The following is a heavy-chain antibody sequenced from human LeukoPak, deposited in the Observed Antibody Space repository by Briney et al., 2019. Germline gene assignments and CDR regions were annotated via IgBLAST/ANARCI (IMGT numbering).Heavy chain of an antibody. CDR2: ISGSGGTT. V-gene: IGHV3-23*01. Sequence: GGSLRLSCAVSGITLSDYGMSWVRQAPGKGLEWVAGISGSGGTTNYADSVKGRFTISRDNPKNTLFLHMNSLRAEDTAVYFCAKRGVVIRVILVGFHKEAYYFDSWGQGALVTVSS. J-gene: IGHJ4*02. D-gene: IGHD3-22*01. CDR3: AKRGVVIRVILVGFHKEAYYFDS. CDR1: GITLSDYG.